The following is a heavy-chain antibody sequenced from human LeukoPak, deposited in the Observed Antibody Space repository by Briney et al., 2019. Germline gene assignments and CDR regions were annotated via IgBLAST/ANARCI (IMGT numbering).Heavy chain of an antibody. CDR2: ISSSSSYI. V-gene: IGHV3-21*01. D-gene: IGHD6-6*01. CDR3: ARDPGSIAAH. J-gene: IGHJ4*02. CDR1: GFTFSSYS. Sequence: PGGSLRPSCAASGFTFSSYSMNWVRQAPGKGLEWVSSISSSSSYIYYADSVKGRFTISRDNAKNSLYLQMNSLRAEDTAVYYCARDPGSIAAHWGQGTLVTVSS.